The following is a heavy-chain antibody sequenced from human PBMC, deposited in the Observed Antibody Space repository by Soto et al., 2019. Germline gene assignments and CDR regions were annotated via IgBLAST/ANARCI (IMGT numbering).Heavy chain of an antibody. D-gene: IGHD3-9*01. J-gene: IGHJ4*02. CDR3: AKVYDILTGYYVL. V-gene: IGHV3-9*01. CDR2: MSWNSGSI. Sequence: SLRLSCAASGFTFDDYAMHWVRQAPGKGLEGVSGMSWNSGSIGYAESVKGRFTISRDNAKNYLYLQMNSLRAEDTALYYCAKVYDILTGYYVLWGQGTLVTLS. CDR1: GFTFDDYA.